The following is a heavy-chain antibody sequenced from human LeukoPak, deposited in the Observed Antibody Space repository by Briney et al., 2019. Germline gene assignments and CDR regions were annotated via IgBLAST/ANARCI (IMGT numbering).Heavy chain of an antibody. Sequence: GGSLRLSCAASGFTFSSYAMSWVRQAPGKGLEWVSAISGSGLSTYYAESVRGRFTTSRDNSKNTLYLQMNSLRAEDTAVYYCAREVVLSTSAWFEYWGQGTLVTVSS. J-gene: IGHJ4*02. D-gene: IGHD3-22*01. V-gene: IGHV3-23*01. CDR2: ISGSGLST. CDR1: GFTFSSYA. CDR3: AREVVLSTSAWFEY.